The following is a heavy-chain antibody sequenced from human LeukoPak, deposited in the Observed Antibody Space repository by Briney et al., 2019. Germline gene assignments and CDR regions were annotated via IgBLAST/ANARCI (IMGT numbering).Heavy chain of an antibody. CDR2: ISGSGGST. CDR1: GFTFSSYA. J-gene: IGHJ4*02. CDR3: AKSSSSWYVVSNYYFDY. Sequence: SGGSLRLSCAASGFTFSSYAMSWVRQAPGKGLEWVSAISGSGGSTYYADSVKGRFTISRDNSKNTLYLQMNSLRAEDTAVYYCAKSSSSWYVVSNYYFDYWGQGTLVTVSS. D-gene: IGHD6-13*01. V-gene: IGHV3-23*01.